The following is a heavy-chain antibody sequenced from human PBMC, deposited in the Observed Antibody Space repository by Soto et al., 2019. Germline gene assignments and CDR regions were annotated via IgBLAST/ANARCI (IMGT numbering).Heavy chain of an antibody. Sequence: SETLSLTCTVSGGSISSYYWSWIRQPPGKGLEWIGYIYYSGSTNYNPSLKSRVTISVDTSKNQFSLKLSSVTAADTAVYYCAGWDYDFWSGYPRYWGQGTLVTVSS. D-gene: IGHD3-3*01. CDR3: AGWDYDFWSGYPRY. V-gene: IGHV4-59*01. CDR2: IYYSGST. J-gene: IGHJ4*02. CDR1: GGSISSYY.